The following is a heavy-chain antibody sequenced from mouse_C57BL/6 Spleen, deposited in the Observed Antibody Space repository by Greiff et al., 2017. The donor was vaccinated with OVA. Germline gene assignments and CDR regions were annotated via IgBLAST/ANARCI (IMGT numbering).Heavy chain of an antibody. CDR3: ARHSNYEAMDY. CDR1: GFSLTSYG. J-gene: IGHJ4*01. Sequence: VKLMESGPGLVAPSQCLSITCTVSGFSLTSYGVHWVRQPPGKGLEWLVVIWSDGSTNYNSALKSRLSISKDNSKSQVFLKINSLQTDDTAMYYCARHSNYEAMDYWGQGTSVTVSS. CDR2: IWSDGST. V-gene: IGHV2-6-1*01. D-gene: IGHD2-5*01.